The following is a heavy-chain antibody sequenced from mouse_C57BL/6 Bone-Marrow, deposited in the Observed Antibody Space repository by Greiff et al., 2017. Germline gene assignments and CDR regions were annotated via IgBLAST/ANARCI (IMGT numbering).Heavy chain of an antibody. J-gene: IGHJ2*01. CDR3: ARHSEGLDY. D-gene: IGHD2-2*01. Sequence: EVNVVESGGGLVQPGGSLKLSCAASGFTFSDYGMAWVRQAPRKGPEWVAFISNLAYSIYYADTVTGRFTISRENAKNTLYLEMSSLRSEDTAMYYCARHSEGLDYWGQGTTLTVSS. CDR1: GFTFSDYG. V-gene: IGHV5-15*01. CDR2: ISNLAYSI.